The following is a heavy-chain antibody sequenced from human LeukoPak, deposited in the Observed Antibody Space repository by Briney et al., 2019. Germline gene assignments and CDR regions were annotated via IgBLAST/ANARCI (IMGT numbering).Heavy chain of an antibody. CDR2: IYSGGST. V-gene: IGHV3-53*01. Sequence: GGSLRLSCVTSGFTFSTYWMNWVRQAPGKGLEWVSVIYSGGSTYYADSVKGRFTISRDNSKNTLYLQMNSLRAEDTAVYYCASSEQLVFPGFDYWGQGTLVTVSS. J-gene: IGHJ4*02. D-gene: IGHD6-13*01. CDR3: ASSEQLVFPGFDY. CDR1: GFTFSTYW.